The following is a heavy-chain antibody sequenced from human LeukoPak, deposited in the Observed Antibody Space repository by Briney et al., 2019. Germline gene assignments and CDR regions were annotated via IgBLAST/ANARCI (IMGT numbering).Heavy chain of an antibody. CDR1: GFTVSSNY. J-gene: IGHJ4*02. V-gene: IGHV3-23*01. CDR2: ISGSGGST. D-gene: IGHD3-22*01. Sequence: GGSLRLSCAASGFTVSSNYMSWVRQAPGRGLEWVSAISGSGGSTYYADSVKGRFTISRDNSKNTLYLQMNSLRAEDTAVYYCAKKGYYDGSGYYMYYFDHWGQGTLVTVSS. CDR3: AKKGYYDGSGYYMYYFDH.